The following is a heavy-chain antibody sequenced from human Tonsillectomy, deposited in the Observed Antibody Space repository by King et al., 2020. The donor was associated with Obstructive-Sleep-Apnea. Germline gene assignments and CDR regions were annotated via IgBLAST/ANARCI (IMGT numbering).Heavy chain of an antibody. CDR3: ARPYYGSNWYFDL. J-gene: IGHJ2*01. V-gene: IGHV4-31*03. D-gene: IGHD3-10*01. CDR1: GGSISSGGYY. CDR2: IYYSGGT. Sequence: VQLQESGPGLVKPSQTLSLTCTVSGGSISSGGYYWSWIRQHPGKGLEWIGYIYYSGGTYYNPSLKSRVTISVDTSKNQFSLKLSSVTAADTAVYYCARPYYGSNWYFDLWGRGTLVTVSS.